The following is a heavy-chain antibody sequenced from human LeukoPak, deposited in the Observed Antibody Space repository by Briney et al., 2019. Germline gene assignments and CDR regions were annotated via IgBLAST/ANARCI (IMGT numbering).Heavy chain of an antibody. J-gene: IGHJ3*02. Sequence: PGGSLRLSCAASGFTVSSNYMSWVRQAPGKGLEWVSRVNDGGSSSNYADFVKGRFTVSRDNAKNTLYLQMNNLGAEDTAVYYCARVRVGGNRAFDIWGQGTMVTVSS. V-gene: IGHV3-74*01. CDR3: ARVRVGGNRAFDI. CDR1: GFTVSSNY. CDR2: VNDGGSSS. D-gene: IGHD4-23*01.